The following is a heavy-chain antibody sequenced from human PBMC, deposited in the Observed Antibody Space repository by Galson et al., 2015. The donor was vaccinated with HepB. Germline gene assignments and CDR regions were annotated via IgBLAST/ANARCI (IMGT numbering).Heavy chain of an antibody. D-gene: IGHD3-10*01. CDR2: ISAYNGNT. CDR3: ARIGLWFGEKPAHPVDY. Sequence: SVKVSCKASGYTFTSYGISWVRQAPGQGLEWMGWISAYNGNTNYAQKLQGRVTMTTDTSTSTAYMELRSLRSDDTAVYYCARIGLWFGEKPAHPVDYWGQGTLVTVSS. V-gene: IGHV1-18*04. J-gene: IGHJ4*02. CDR1: GYTFTSYG.